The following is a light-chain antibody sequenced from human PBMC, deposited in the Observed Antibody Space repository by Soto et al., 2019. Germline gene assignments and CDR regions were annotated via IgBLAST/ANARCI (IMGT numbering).Light chain of an antibody. Sequence: DIQMTQSPSSVSASVGDRVTITCRASQVISSRLAWYQQKPGKAPNLLIYAASSLQSVVPSRFSGSGSETDFTLTNGSLQPEDFATYYCQLSNSFPLTFGGGTKVEIK. V-gene: IGKV1-12*01. CDR3: QLSNSFPLT. J-gene: IGKJ4*01. CDR2: AAS. CDR1: QVISSR.